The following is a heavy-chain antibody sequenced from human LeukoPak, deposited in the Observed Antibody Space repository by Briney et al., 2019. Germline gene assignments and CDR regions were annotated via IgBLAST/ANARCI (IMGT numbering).Heavy chain of an antibody. CDR3: ASYYYGSGSYPPDAFDI. CDR1: GGTFSSYA. V-gene: IGHV1-69*05. D-gene: IGHD3-10*01. J-gene: IGHJ3*02. CDR2: IIPIFGTA. Sequence: SVKVSCKASGGTFSSYAISWVRQAPGQGLEWMGGIIPIFGTANYAQKFQGRVTITTDESTSTAYMELSSLRSEDTAVYYCASYYYGSGSYPPDAFDIWGQGTMVTVSS.